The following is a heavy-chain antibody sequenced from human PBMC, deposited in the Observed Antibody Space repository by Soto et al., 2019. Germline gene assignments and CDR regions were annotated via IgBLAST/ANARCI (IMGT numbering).Heavy chain of an antibody. CDR2: INPNSGGT. V-gene: IGHV1-2*04. CDR3: ARDQVPAALLGWFDP. Sequence: ASVKGSCKAAGYTNTGDYVHWVRRAPGQGLEWMGWINPNSGGTNYAQKFQGWVTMTRDTSISTAYMELSSVTAADTAVYYCARDQVPAALLGWFDPWGQGTLVTVSS. CDR1: GYTNTGDY. J-gene: IGHJ5*02. D-gene: IGHD2-2*01.